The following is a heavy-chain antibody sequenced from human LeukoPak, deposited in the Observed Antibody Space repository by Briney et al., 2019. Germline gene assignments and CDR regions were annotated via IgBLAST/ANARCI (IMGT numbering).Heavy chain of an antibody. D-gene: IGHD5-18*01. J-gene: IGHJ5*02. V-gene: IGHV4-38-2*01. CDR3: VRRDPGETPMGNWFDP. CDR2: MYHNGTT. CDR1: GYSISDAYF. Sequence: SETLSLTCAVSGYSISDAYFWGWIRQPPGKGLEWIGSMYHNGTTYYNPSLRSRVIISFDTSKNQFYLKLSSVTAADTAVYYCVRRDPGETPMGNWFDPWGQGTLVTVSS.